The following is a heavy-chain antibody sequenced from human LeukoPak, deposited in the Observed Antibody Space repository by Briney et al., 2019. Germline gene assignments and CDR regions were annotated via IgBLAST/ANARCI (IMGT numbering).Heavy chain of an antibody. CDR2: IYSDGST. D-gene: IGHD1-7*01. V-gene: IGHV3-53*01. Sequence: GGSLRLSCAASGFTVSNNYMSWVRQAPGKGLEWVSVIYSDGSTYYADSVKGRFIISRDNSKNTLYLQMSSLRVEDTAVYYCARGWELGHWGQGSLVTVSS. CDR3: ARGWELGH. CDR1: GFTVSNNY. J-gene: IGHJ4*02.